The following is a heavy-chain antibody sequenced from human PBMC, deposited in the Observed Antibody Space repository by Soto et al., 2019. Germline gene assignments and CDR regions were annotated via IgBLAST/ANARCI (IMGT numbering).Heavy chain of an antibody. J-gene: IGHJ6*02. CDR2: INHSGST. D-gene: IGHD2-2*01. Sequence: SETLWLTCAVYGRSFSGYYWSWIRQPPGKGLEWIGEINHSGSTNYNPSLKSRVTISVDTSKNQFSLKLSSVTAADTAVYYCARGPRYCSSTSCPYYYYYGMDVWGQGTTVT. CDR1: GRSFSGYY. CDR3: ARGPRYCSSTSCPYYYYYGMDV. V-gene: IGHV4-34*01.